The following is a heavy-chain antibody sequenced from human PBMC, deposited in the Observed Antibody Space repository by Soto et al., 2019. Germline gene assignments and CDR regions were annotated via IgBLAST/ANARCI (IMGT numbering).Heavy chain of an antibody. J-gene: IGHJ4*02. D-gene: IGHD5-12*01. Sequence: QVQLVQSGAEVKKPGSSVKVSCKASGGTFSSYAISWVRQAPGQGLEWMGGIIPIFGTANYAQKFQGRVTIDADECTSTVYMELSRLKSEDTAVYYCALKTLGYDFRNFYYWGKGTLVTVA. V-gene: IGHV1-69*01. CDR2: IIPIFGTA. CDR3: ALKTLGYDFRNFYY. CDR1: GGTFSSYA.